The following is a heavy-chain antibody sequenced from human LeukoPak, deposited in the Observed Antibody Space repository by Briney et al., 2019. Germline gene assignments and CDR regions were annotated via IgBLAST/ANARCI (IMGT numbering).Heavy chain of an antibody. CDR2: IYYSRST. CDR3: ARTRRYLGYCSGGSCYSYYYYGMDV. D-gene: IGHD2-15*01. Sequence: PSETLSLTCTVSGGSISSYYWSWIRQPPGKGLEWIGYIYYSRSTNYNPSLKSRVTISVDTSKNQFSLKLSSVTAADTAVYYCARTRRYLGYCSGGSCYSYYYYGMDVWGQGTTVTVSS. CDR1: GGSISSYY. J-gene: IGHJ6*02. V-gene: IGHV4-59*01.